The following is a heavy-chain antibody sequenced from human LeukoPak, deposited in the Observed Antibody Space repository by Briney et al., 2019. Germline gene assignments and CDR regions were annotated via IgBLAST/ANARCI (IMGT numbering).Heavy chain of an antibody. CDR2: IYYSGST. CDR1: GGSISSGGYY. Sequence: PSETLSLTCTVSGGSISSGGYYWSWIRQPPGKGLEWIGYIYYSGSTYYNPSLKSRVTISVDTSKNQFSLKLSSVTAANTAVYYCARGVVLPAAIDWGQGTLVTVSS. CDR3: ARGVVLPAAID. V-gene: IGHV4-30-4*08. J-gene: IGHJ4*02. D-gene: IGHD2-2*02.